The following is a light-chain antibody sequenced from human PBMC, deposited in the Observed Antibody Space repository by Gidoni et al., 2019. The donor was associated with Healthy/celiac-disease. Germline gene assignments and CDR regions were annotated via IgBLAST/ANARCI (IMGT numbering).Light chain of an antibody. V-gene: IGKV3-20*01. CDR3: QQHGSSPPVT. CDR1: QRVSSSY. CDR2: GAS. Sequence: EIVFTQSPCTLSLSTGERATLPCRASQRVSSSYLAWYQQKPGQAPRLLIYGASSRVTGIPDRFSGSGSGTDFTLTISRLEPEDFAVYYCQQHGSSPPVTFGQGTRLEIK. J-gene: IGKJ5*01.